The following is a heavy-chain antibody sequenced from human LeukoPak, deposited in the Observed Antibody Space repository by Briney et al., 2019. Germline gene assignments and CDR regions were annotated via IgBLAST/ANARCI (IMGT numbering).Heavy chain of an antibody. D-gene: IGHD1-26*01. CDR2: IGSGGSGT. CDR1: GFTFSNYF. J-gene: IGHJ2*01. Sequence: GGSLRLSCAASGFTFSNYFMHWVRHAPGKGLVWVSRIGSGGSGTSYADSVKGRFTISRDNAKNTLFLEMNSLRVEDSAVYYCARDPGSAPHDWYFDLWGRGTLVTVSS. V-gene: IGHV3-74*01. CDR3: ARDPGSAPHDWYFDL.